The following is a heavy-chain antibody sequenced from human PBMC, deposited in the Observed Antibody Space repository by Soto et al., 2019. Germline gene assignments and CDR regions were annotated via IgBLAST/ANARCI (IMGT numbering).Heavy chain of an antibody. J-gene: IGHJ5*02. D-gene: IGHD6-19*01. CDR2: IIPIFGTA. V-gene: IGHV1-69*01. Sequence: QVQLVQSGAEVKKPGSSVKVSCKASGGTFSSYAISWVRQAPGQGLEWMGGIIPIFGTANYAQKFQGRVTITADESTSTAYMELRSLRSEDTAVYYCARDLGAVAGTYNWFDPWGQGTLVTVSS. CDR3: ARDLGAVAGTYNWFDP. CDR1: GGTFSSYA.